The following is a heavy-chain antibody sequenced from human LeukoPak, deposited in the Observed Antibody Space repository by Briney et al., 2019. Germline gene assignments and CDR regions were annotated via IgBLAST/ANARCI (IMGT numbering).Heavy chain of an antibody. Sequence: GGSLRLSCAASGFTFSTSRMHWARHAPGKALVWVTRTEVDGRYTTYADSVKGRFTISRDNSKNTLYLQMNSRRAEDTAVYYCAKRLDTSGWYYFDYWGQGTLVTVSS. V-gene: IGHV3-74*01. CDR1: GFTFSTSR. CDR2: TEVDGRYT. CDR3: AKRLDTSGWYYFDY. J-gene: IGHJ4*02. D-gene: IGHD6-19*01.